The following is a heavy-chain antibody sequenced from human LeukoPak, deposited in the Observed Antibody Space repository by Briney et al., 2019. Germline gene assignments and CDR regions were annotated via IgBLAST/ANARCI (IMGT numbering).Heavy chain of an antibody. CDR1: GYTLTELS. CDR3: ATDLRYSSGWFDFDY. Sequence: ASVTVSFKVSGYTLTELSMHWVRQAPGKGLEWMGGFDPEDGETIYAQKFQGRVTMTEDTSTDTAYMELSSLRSEDTAVYYCATDLRYSSGWFDFDYWGQGTLVTVSS. J-gene: IGHJ4*02. CDR2: FDPEDGET. D-gene: IGHD6-19*01. V-gene: IGHV1-24*01.